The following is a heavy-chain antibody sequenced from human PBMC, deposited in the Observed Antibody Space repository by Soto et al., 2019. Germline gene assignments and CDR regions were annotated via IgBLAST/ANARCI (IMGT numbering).Heavy chain of an antibody. CDR3: ALDHRDTAMDP. CDR1: GFTFSSYA. Sequence: GGSLRLSCAASGFTFSSYAMSWVRQAPGKGLEWFSAISGSGGSTYYADSVKGRFTISRDNSNNTLYLQMNSLRAEDTAVYYCALDHRDTAMDPWGQGTLVIVSA. J-gene: IGHJ5*02. V-gene: IGHV3-23*01. D-gene: IGHD5-18*01. CDR2: ISGSGGST.